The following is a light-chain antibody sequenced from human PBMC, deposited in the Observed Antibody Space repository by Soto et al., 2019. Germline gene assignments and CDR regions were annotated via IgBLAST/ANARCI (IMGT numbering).Light chain of an antibody. CDR3: QKSYNSPFN. V-gene: IGKV1-39*01. CDR1: HTITRY. CDR2: AAS. Sequence: DVQMTQSPSSLSASVVGRVTITCRASHTITRYLNWYQQKSGQAPKLLINAASTLRSGVPSRFSGSGSGTAFTLTIDSLQPEDFATYYCQKSYNSPFNFGPGTKVDIK. J-gene: IGKJ3*01.